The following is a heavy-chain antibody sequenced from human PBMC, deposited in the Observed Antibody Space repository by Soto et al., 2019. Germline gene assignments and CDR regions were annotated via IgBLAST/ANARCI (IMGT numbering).Heavy chain of an antibody. J-gene: IGHJ6*04. CDR1: GGSIISYY. CDR2: IYYSGST. Sequence: SETLSLTCTVSGGSIISYYWSWIRQPPWKGLEWIGYIYYSGSTNYNPSLKSRVTISVDTSKNQFSLKLSSVTAADTAVYYCARHLYYYGSGRRTAGLDVWGKGTTVTVSS. CDR3: ARHLYYYGSGRRTAGLDV. D-gene: IGHD3-10*01. V-gene: IGHV4-59*08.